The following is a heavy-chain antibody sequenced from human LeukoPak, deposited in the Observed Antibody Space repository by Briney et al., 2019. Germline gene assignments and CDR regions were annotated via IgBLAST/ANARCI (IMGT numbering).Heavy chain of an antibody. CDR1: GFTFGDSS. Sequence: GGTLRLSCTGSGFTFGDSSMSWFRQAPGKGLEWVSGISGSGGSTYYADSVKGRFTISRDNSKNKVYLQMSSLRAEDTAVYYCAKPYSGSYYFDYWGQGTLVTVSS. CDR3: AKPYSGSYYFDY. V-gene: IGHV3-23*01. D-gene: IGHD1-26*01. J-gene: IGHJ4*02. CDR2: ISGSGGST.